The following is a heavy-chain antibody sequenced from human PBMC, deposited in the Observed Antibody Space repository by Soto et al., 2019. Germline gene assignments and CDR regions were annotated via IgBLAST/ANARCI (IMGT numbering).Heavy chain of an antibody. CDR1: GFTFSTSA. V-gene: IGHV3-64D*08. Sequence: GGSLRLSCSAAGFTFSTSAMHWVRQAPGKGLEYVSAISSNGGSAYYADTVKGRFTISRDNSKNTLYLQMSSLRTEDTAVYYCVTPNSGTYSRYFDYWGQGTLVTVSS. J-gene: IGHJ4*02. D-gene: IGHD1-26*01. CDR3: VTPNSGTYSRYFDY. CDR2: ISSNGGSA.